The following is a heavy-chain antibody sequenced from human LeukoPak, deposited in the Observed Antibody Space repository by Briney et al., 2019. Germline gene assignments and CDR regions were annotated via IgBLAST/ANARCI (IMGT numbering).Heavy chain of an antibody. V-gene: IGHV3-23*01. CDR2: ISGSGGST. CDR1: GFTFSSYG. CDR3: ANVLGYCSGGSCLGNY. D-gene: IGHD2-15*01. J-gene: IGHJ4*02. Sequence: GGSLRLSCAASGFTFSSYGMSWLRQAPGKGLEWVSAISGSGGSTYYADSVKGRFTISRDNSKNTLYLQMNSLRAEDTAVYYCANVLGYCSGGSCLGNYWGQGTLVTVSS.